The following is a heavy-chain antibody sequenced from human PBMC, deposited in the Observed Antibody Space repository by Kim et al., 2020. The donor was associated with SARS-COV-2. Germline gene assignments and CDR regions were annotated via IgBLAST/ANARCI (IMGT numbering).Heavy chain of an antibody. CDR1: GGSISSYY. Sequence: SETLSLTCTVSGGSISSYYWSWIRQPPGKGLEWIGYIYYSGSTNYNPSLKSRVTISVDTSKNQFSLKLSSVTAADTAVYYCASSNYYDSSGYTVRGAFDIWGQGTMVTVSS. D-gene: IGHD3-22*01. V-gene: IGHV4-59*01. CDR2: IYYSGST. CDR3: ASSNYYDSSGYTVRGAFDI. J-gene: IGHJ3*02.